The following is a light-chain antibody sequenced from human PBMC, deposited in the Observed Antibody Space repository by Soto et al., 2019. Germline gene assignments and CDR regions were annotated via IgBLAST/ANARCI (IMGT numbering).Light chain of an antibody. V-gene: IGLV9-49*01. J-gene: IGLJ2*01. CDR2: VGTGGIVG. CDR1: SGYSNYK. Sequence: QPVLTQPPSASASLGASVTLTCTLSSGYSNYKLDWYQQRPGKGPRFVMRVGTGGIVGSKGDGIPDRFSVLGSGLNRYLTIKNIQEEDESDYHCGADHGSGSNFVLVFGGGTQLTVL. CDR3: GADHGSGSNFVLV.